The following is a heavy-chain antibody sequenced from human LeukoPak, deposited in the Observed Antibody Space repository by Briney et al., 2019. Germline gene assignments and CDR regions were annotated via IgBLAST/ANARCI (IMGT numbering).Heavy chain of an antibody. CDR1: GFTFSSYW. Sequence: GGSLRLSCVASGFTFSSYWMRWVRQDPRKGLVWVSRINGDGRNINYADSVRGRFTISRDNAKNTLYLQMNTLRVEDTAVYYCTRDLMDYDVSTGLHHYYMDVWGQGTTVTVSS. CDR3: TRDLMDYDVSTGLHHYYMDV. J-gene: IGHJ6*02. D-gene: IGHD3-9*01. V-gene: IGHV3-74*01. CDR2: INGDGRNI.